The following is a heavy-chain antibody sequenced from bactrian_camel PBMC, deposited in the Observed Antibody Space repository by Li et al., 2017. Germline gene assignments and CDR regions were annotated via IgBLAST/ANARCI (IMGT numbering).Heavy chain of an antibody. Sequence: SCAASGFTFSTKIMTWVRQVPAKGLELISSIDTGGRITYYDDSVKGRFTATQDSAKNTLYLQMNNLKPEDTATYYCAARGGKYGSGCGRWAEYNNWGQGTQVTVS. J-gene: IGHJ4*01. CDR3: AARGGKYGSGCGRWAEYNN. CDR2: IDTGGRIT. CDR1: GFTFSTKI. V-gene: IGHV3-2*01. D-gene: IGHD6*01.